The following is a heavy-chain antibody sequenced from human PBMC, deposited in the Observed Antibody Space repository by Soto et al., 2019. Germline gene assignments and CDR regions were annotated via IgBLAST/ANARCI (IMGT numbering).Heavy chain of an antibody. D-gene: IGHD2-15*01. CDR1: GGTFSSYA. CDR2: ISAYNGNT. CDR3: ARFSGGSYNTYYFYYGMDV. V-gene: IGHV1-18*01. Sequence: ASVKVSCKASGGTFSSYAIRWVRQAPGQGRDWMGWISAYNGNTKYTQDLQSRVTMTTDTSTSTAYMELRSLRSDDTAVYYCARFSGGSYNTYYFYYGMDVWGQGTTVTVSS. J-gene: IGHJ6*02.